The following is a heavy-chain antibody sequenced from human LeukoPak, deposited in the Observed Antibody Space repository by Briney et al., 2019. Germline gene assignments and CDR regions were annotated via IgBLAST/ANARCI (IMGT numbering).Heavy chain of an antibody. D-gene: IGHD2-2*02. V-gene: IGHV1-69*13. CDR2: IIPIFGTA. CDR1: GGTLSSYA. J-gene: IGHJ3*02. Sequence: GASVKGSCKASGGTLSSYAISWVRQAPGQGLEWMGGIIPIFGTANYAQKFQGRVTITADESTSTAYMELSSLRSEDTAVYYCASPQAWAAAIREDAFDIWGQGTMVTVSS. CDR3: ASPQAWAAAIREDAFDI.